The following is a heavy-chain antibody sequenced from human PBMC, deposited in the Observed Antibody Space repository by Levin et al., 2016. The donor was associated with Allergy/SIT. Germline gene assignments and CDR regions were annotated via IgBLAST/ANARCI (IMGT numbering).Heavy chain of an antibody. Sequence: WIRQPPGKGLEWVAVIWYDGSNKYYADSVKGRFTISRDNSKNTLYLQMNSLRAEDTAVYYCARDPGYIAAAGYWEYYFDYWGQGTLVTVSS. CDR2: IWYDGSNK. V-gene: IGHV3-33*01. J-gene: IGHJ4*02. D-gene: IGHD6-13*01. CDR3: ARDPGYIAAAGYWEYYFDY.